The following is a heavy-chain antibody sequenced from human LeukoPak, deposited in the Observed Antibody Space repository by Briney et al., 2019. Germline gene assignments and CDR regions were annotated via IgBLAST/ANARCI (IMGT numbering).Heavy chain of an antibody. CDR2: IYYSGST. D-gene: IGHD3-10*01. CDR3: ARAMVRGVIGHYYGMDV. V-gene: IGHV4-31*03. CDR1: GGSISSGGYY. Sequence: SETLSLTCTVSGGSISSGGYYWSWIRQHPGKGLEWIGYIYYSGSTYYNPSLKSRVTISVDTSKNRFSLKLSSVTAADTAVYYCARAMVRGVIGHYYGMDVWGKGTTVTVSS. J-gene: IGHJ6*04.